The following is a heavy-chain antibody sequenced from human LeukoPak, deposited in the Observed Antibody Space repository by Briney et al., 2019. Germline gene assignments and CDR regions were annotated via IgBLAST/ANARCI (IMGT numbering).Heavy chain of an antibody. CDR3: ARLPGSGYFDY. J-gene: IGHJ4*02. Sequence: PSETLSLTCAVYGGSFSGYYWSWIRQPPGKGLEWIGEINHSGSTNYNPSLKGRVTVSVDTSKNQFSLKLSSVTAADTAVYYCARLPGSGYFDYWGQGILVTVSS. CDR1: GGSFSGYY. D-gene: IGHD3-22*01. V-gene: IGHV4-34*01. CDR2: INHSGST.